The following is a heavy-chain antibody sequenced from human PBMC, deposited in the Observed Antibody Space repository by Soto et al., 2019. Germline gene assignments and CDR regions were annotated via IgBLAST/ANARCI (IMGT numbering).Heavy chain of an antibody. CDR2: IYYSGTT. Sequence: QLQLQESGPGLVKPSETLSLTCTVSNGSISSSNYHWGWIRPAPGKGLECIGSIYYSGTTYYDPSLKSRVTISVETSKNQFSLKLRSVTAADTAVYYCARRKHGDSSGWGEFDYWGQGTLVTVSS. D-gene: IGHD6-19*01. CDR1: NGSISSSNYH. J-gene: IGHJ4*02. CDR3: ARRKHGDSSGWGEFDY. V-gene: IGHV4-39*01.